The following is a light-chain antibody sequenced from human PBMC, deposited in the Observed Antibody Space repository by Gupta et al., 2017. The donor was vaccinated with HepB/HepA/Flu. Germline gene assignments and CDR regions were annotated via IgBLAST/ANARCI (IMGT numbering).Light chain of an antibody. CDR3: QPYDSSRSEV. Sequence: QSVLTQPPSVSGAPGQRVTISCTGSSSNIGAGYDVHWYQQLPGTAPKLLIYGNSNRPAGVPDRFSASKSGTAASLAITGLQAEDEADYYYQPYDSSRSEVFGTGTKVTVL. J-gene: IGLJ1*01. CDR1: SSNIGAGYD. CDR2: GNS. V-gene: IGLV1-40*01.